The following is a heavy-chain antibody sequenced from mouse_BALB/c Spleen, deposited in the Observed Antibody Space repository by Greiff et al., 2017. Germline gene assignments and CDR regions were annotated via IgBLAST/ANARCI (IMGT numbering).Heavy chain of an antibody. Sequence: VQLVESGPGLVQPSQTLSITCTASGFSFTSYGVHWVRQSPGKGLEWLGVIWSGGSTNYNAAFISRLSISKDNSKSQVFFEMNSLQSNDAAIYCCASSPSPYWGQGTLVTVSA. D-gene: IGHD6-1*01. CDR1: GFSFTSYG. CDR3: ASSPSPY. V-gene: IGHV2-2*03. CDR2: IWSGGST. J-gene: IGHJ3*01.